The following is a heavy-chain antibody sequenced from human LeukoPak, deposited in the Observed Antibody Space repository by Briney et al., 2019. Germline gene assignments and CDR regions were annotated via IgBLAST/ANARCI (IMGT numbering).Heavy chain of an antibody. D-gene: IGHD3-22*01. V-gene: IGHV1-18*01. CDR2: ISAYNGNT. CDR3: ARDRGLVDSSGYYSLFDY. J-gene: IGHJ4*02. Sequence: ASVKVSCKASGYTFTSYGISWVRQAPGQGLEWKGWISAYNGNTNYAQKLQGRVTMTTDTSTSTAYMELRSLRSDDTAVYYCARDRGLVDSSGYYSLFDYWGQGTLVTVSS. CDR1: GYTFTSYG.